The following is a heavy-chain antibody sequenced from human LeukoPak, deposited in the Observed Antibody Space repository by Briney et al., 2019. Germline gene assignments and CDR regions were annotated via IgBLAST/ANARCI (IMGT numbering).Heavy chain of an antibody. D-gene: IGHD3-10*01. CDR3: ALYGSGSYNFDY. V-gene: IGHV4-30-4*01. CDR2: IYYSGST. CDR1: GGSISSGDYY. J-gene: IGHJ4*02. Sequence: SQTLSLTCTVSGGSISSGDYYWSWIRQPPGKGLEWIGHIYYSGSTYYNPSLKSRVTISVDTSKNQFSLKLSSVTAADTAVYYCALYGSGSYNFDYWGQETLVTVSS.